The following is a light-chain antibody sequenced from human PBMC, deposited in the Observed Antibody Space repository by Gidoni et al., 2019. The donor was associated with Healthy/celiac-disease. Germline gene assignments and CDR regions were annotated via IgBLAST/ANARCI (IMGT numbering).Light chain of an antibody. CDR1: QSVSSN. J-gene: IGKJ4*01. V-gene: IGKV3-15*01. CDR3: QQYNNWPPLT. CDR2: GAS. Sequence: ILMTQSPATLSVSLGERATLSCRASQSVSSNLAWYQQKPGQAPRLVIYGASTRATGIPARFSGSGSGTEFTLTISSLQSEDFAVYYCQQYNNWPPLTFGGXTKVEIK.